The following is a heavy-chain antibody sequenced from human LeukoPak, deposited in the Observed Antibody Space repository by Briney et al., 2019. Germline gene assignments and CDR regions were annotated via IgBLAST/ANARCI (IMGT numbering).Heavy chain of an antibody. D-gene: IGHD6-13*01. V-gene: IGHV3-23*01. CDR2: ISGSGGST. Sequence: GGSLRLSCAASGFTFSSYWMHWVRQAPGKGLVWVSAISGSGGSTYYTDSVKGRFTISRDNSKNTLYLQMNSLRAEDTAVYYCAKLGSSWYRGVPAINWFDPWGQGTLVTVSS. CDR3: AKLGSSWYRGVPAINWFDP. CDR1: GFTFSSYW. J-gene: IGHJ5*02.